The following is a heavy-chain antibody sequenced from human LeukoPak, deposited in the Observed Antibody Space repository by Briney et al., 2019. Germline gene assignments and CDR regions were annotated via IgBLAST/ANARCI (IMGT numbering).Heavy chain of an antibody. J-gene: IGHJ4*02. D-gene: IGHD3-10*01. CDR1: GYSFSNYC. Sequence: ASLKVPCKASGYSFSNYCMHWVRQAPGQGLEWLGIINCSGGTTNYAQKFQGRVTLTRDTSTSTVYMELSSLRSDDTAVYYCARGIEVGGSCDYWGQGTLVIVSS. CDR3: ARGIEVGGSCDY. V-gene: IGHV1-46*01. CDR2: INCSGGTT.